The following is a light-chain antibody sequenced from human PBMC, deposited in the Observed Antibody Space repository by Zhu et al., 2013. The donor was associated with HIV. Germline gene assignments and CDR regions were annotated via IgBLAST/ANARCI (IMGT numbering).Light chain of an antibody. CDR1: QGVAIDS. Sequence: DIVLTQSPGTLSLSLGDRATLSCRASQGVAIDSLAWYQQKPGQAPRLLIYGASSRASGIPDRFSGSGSGTDFTLSISRLESEDFAVYYCQQYNNWPWTFGQGTEVEIK. CDR3: QQYNNWPWT. J-gene: IGKJ1*01. CDR2: GAS. V-gene: IGKV3-20*01.